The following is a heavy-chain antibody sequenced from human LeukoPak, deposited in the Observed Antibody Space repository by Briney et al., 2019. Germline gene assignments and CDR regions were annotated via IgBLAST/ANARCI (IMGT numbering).Heavy chain of an antibody. Sequence: SETLSLTCTVSGGSISSYYWSWVRQSPGKGLEFIGYIYYSGTTNYNPSLKSRVTISGDTSKNQFSLRLSSVTAADTAVYYCARASYSYDINGWVPFDYWGQGTLVTVSS. CDR1: GGSISSYY. V-gene: IGHV4-59*08. D-gene: IGHD3-22*01. CDR2: IYYSGTT. CDR3: ARASYSYDINGWVPFDY. J-gene: IGHJ4*02.